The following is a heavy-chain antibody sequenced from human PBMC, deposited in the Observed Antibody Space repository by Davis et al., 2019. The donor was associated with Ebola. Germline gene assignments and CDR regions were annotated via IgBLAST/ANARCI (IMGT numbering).Heavy chain of an antibody. J-gene: IGHJ6*02. CDR2: INHSGST. D-gene: IGHD5-18*01. Sequence: SETLSLTCAVYGGSFRGYYWSWIRQPPGKGLEWIGEINHSGSTNYNPSLKSRVTISVDTSKNQFSLKLSSVTAADTAVYYCARGGGWILLWPRSMDVWGQGTTVTVSS. V-gene: IGHV4-34*01. CDR1: GGSFRGYY. CDR3: ARGGGWILLWPRSMDV.